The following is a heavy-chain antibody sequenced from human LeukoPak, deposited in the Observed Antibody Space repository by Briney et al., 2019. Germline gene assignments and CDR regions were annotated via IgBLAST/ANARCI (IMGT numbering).Heavy chain of an antibody. CDR2: IYYSGST. CDR3: ARQRLYDSSGYFDS. Sequence: SETLSLTCTVSGGSISSSSYYWGWIRQPPGKGLEWIGSIYYSGSTYYNPSLKSRVTISVDTSKNQFALKLSSVTAADTAVYYCARQRLYDSSGYFDSWGQGTLVTASS. CDR1: GGSISSSSYY. D-gene: IGHD3-22*01. J-gene: IGHJ4*02. V-gene: IGHV4-39*01.